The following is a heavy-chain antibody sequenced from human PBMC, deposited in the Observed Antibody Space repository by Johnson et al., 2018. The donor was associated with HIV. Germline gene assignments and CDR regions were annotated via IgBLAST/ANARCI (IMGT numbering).Heavy chain of an antibody. Sequence: QVQLVESGGGVVQPGRSLRLSCAASGFIFSSYAMHWVRQAPGKGLEWVAVISYDGSNKYYADSVKGRFTISRDNSKNTLYLQMNSLRAEDTAVYYCARDWGLYSSGWYVDAFDIWGQGTMVTVSS. CDR3: ARDWGLYSSGWYVDAFDI. V-gene: IGHV3-30-3*01. J-gene: IGHJ3*02. CDR1: GFIFSSYA. D-gene: IGHD6-19*01. CDR2: ISYDGSNK.